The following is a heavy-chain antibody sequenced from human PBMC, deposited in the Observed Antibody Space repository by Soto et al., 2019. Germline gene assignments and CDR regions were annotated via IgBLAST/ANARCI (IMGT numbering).Heavy chain of an antibody. V-gene: IGHV4-59*01. J-gene: IGHJ6*02. D-gene: IGHD5-18*01. CDR1: GGSISSYY. CDR2: IYYSGST. Sequence: SETLSLTCTVSGGSISSYYWSWIRQPPGKGLEWIGYIYYSGSTNYNPSLKSRVTISVDTSKNQFSLKLSSVTAADTAVYYCARLGYSYGSDYYYSGMDVWGQGTTVPVSS. CDR3: ARLGYSYGSDYYYSGMDV.